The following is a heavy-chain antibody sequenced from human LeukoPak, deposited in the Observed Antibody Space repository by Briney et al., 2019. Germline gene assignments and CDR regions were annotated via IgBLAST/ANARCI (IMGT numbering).Heavy chain of an antibody. Sequence: SETLSLTCAVYGGSFSGYYWSWIRQPPGKGLEWIGEINHSGSTNYNPSLKSRVTISVDTSKNQFSLKLSSVTAADMAVYYCARERITMVRGVNNWFDPWGQGTLVTVSS. V-gene: IGHV4-34*01. CDR3: ARERITMVRGVNNWFDP. CDR1: GGSFSGYY. D-gene: IGHD3-10*01. J-gene: IGHJ5*02. CDR2: INHSGST.